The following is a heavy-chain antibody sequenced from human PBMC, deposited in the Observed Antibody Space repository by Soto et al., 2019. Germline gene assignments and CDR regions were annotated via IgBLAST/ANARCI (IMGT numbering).Heavy chain of an antibody. CDR1: GFTFTGHY. D-gene: IGHD6-13*01. V-gene: IGHV1-18*04. CDR3: ARASAYSTPWSFDN. J-gene: IGHJ4*02. Sequence: ASVKVSCKASGFTFTGHYIHWVRQAPGQGLEWMGWISGFNGNTKESEKLQGRVTLTTDTAANTAHMELRGLRSDDTAVYYCARASAYSTPWSFDNWGQGTLVTVSS. CDR2: ISGFNGNT.